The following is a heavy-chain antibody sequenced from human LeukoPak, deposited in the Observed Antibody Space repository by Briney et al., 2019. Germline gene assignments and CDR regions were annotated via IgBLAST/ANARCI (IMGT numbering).Heavy chain of an antibody. CDR3: ARYSMVRGVIIPFDY. CDR1: GYTFTSYA. J-gene: IGHJ4*02. V-gene: IGHV7-4-1*02. D-gene: IGHD3-10*01. CDR2: INTNTGNP. Sequence: ASVTVSCKASGYTFTSYAMNWVRQAPGQGLEWMGWINTNTGNPTYAQGFTGRFVFSLDTSVSTAYLQISSLKAEDTAVYYCARYSMVRGVIIPFDYWGQGTLVTVSS.